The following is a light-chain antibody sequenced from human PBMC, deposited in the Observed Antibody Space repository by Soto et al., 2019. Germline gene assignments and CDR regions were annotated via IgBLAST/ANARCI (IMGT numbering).Light chain of an antibody. CDR2: EVN. Sequence: QSALTQPASVSGSPGKSITLSCTGTSSDVGNYNLVSWYQQHPGKAPQLMIYEVNKRPSGVSNRFSGSKSGNTASLTISGLQAEDEADYYCCSNGGASTTYVFGTGTKLTVL. V-gene: IGLV2-23*02. CDR1: SSDVGNYNL. J-gene: IGLJ1*01. CDR3: CSNGGASTTYV.